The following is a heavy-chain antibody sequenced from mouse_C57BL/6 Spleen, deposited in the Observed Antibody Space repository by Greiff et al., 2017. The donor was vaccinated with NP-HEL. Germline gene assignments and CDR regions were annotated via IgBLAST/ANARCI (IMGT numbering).Heavy chain of an antibody. CDR1: GFTFSDYY. Sequence: EVMLVESEGGLVQPGSSMKLSCTASGFTFSDYYMAWVRQVPEKGLEWVANINYDGSSTYYLDSLKSRFIISRDNAKNILYLQMSSLKSEDTATYYCARDGGVVEDYFDYWGQGTTLTVSS. J-gene: IGHJ2*01. CDR2: INYDGSST. D-gene: IGHD1-1*01. CDR3: ARDGGVVEDYFDY. V-gene: IGHV5-16*01.